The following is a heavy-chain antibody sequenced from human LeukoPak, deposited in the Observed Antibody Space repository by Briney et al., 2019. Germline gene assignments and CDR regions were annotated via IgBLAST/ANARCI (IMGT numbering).Heavy chain of an antibody. CDR2: IVVGSGNT. J-gene: IGHJ4*02. CDR1: GFTFTSSA. V-gene: IGHV1-58*01. D-gene: IGHD2-2*01. CDR3: AADYHGDCSSTSCPTLHY. Sequence: ASVKVSCKASGFTFTSSAVQWVRQARGRRLEWIGWIVVGSGNTNYAQKFQERVTITRDMSTSTAYMELSSLRSEDTAVYYCAADYHGDCSSTSCPTLHYWGQGTLVTVSS.